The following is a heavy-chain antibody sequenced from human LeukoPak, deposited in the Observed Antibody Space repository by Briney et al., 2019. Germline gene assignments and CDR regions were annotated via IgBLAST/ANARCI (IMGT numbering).Heavy chain of an antibody. CDR3: ARGWSNWNDGRLDAFDI. D-gene: IGHD1-20*01. V-gene: IGHV4-61*05. CDR1: GGSISSSSYY. CDR2: IYYSGST. J-gene: IGHJ3*02. Sequence: SETLSLTCTVSGGSISSSSYYWGWIRQPPGKGLEWIGYIYYSGSTNYNPSLKSRVTISVDTSKNQFSLKLSSVTAADTAVYYWARGWSNWNDGRLDAFDIWGQGTMVTVSS.